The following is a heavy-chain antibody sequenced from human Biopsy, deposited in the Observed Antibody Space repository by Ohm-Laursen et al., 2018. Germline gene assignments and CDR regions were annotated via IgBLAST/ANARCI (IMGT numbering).Heavy chain of an antibody. J-gene: IGHJ4*02. CDR2: IYRTGTT. Sequence: SETLSLTCGVSGFSISSGFYWAWIRQPPGEGLERIGFIYRTGTTTYNPSFKSRVAMAVDTSKNQFSLTLNSVTAADTAVYYCARMKGRGYFDYWGQGTLVIVSS. CDR1: GFSISSGFY. D-gene: IGHD2-15*01. V-gene: IGHV4-38-2*01. CDR3: ARMKGRGYFDY.